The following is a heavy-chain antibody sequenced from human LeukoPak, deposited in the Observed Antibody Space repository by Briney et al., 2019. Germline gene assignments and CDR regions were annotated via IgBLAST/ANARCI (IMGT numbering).Heavy chain of an antibody. V-gene: IGHV3-23*01. J-gene: IGHJ4*02. CDR3: ARVSPFDYFDY. D-gene: IGHD2/OR15-2a*01. CDR1: GFTFSSYA. Sequence: PGGSLRLSCAASGFTFSSYAMSWVRQAPGKGLEWVSDINGSGDRTYYADSVKGRFTISRENAKNTLYLQMNSLRAEDTAVYYCARVSPFDYFDYWGQGTLVTVSS. CDR2: INGSGDRT.